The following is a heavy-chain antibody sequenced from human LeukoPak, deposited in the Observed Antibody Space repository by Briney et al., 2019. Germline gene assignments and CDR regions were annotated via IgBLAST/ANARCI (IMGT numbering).Heavy chain of an antibody. CDR2: ISGSSSYI. D-gene: IGHD4-17*01. CDR1: GFTVSSNY. Sequence: GGSLRLSCAASGFTVSSNYMSWVRQAPGKGLEWVSSISGSSSYIFYADSVKGRFTISRDNAKSSLYLQMNSLRAEDTAVYYCARDRHGDYFFDYWGQGTLVTVSS. CDR3: ARDRHGDYFFDY. V-gene: IGHV3-21*01. J-gene: IGHJ4*02.